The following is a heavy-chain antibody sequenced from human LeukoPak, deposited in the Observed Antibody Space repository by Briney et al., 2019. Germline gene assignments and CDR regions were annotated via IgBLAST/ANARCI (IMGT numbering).Heavy chain of an antibody. CDR1: GFTFSSYA. V-gene: IGHV3-23*01. D-gene: IGHD6-13*01. CDR3: AKDKVSGSSWIYYYGMDV. J-gene: IGHJ6*02. Sequence: GGSLRLSCAASGFTFSSYAMSWVRQAPGEGLEWVSAISGSGGSTYYADSVKGRFTISRDNSKNTLYLQMNSLRAEDTAVYYCAKDKVSGSSWIYYYGMDVWGQGTTVTVSS. CDR2: ISGSGGST.